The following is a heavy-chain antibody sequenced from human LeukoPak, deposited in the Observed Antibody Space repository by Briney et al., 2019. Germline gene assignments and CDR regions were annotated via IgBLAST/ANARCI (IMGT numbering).Heavy chain of an antibody. V-gene: IGHV3-23*01. J-gene: IGHJ6*02. Sequence: GGSLRLSCAASGFTFSSYAMSWVRQAPGKGLEWVSAISYSGGTTYYVNSVKGRFTISKDNSKNTLYLQMNSLRAEDTAVYYCAKDRNYYDSTVGRATYGLDVWGQGTTVTVSS. D-gene: IGHD3-22*01. CDR1: GFTFSSYA. CDR3: AKDRNYYDSTVGRATYGLDV. CDR2: ISYSGGTT.